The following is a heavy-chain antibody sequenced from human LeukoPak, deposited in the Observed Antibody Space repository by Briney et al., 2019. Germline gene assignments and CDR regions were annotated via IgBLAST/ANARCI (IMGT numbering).Heavy chain of an antibody. Sequence: SETLSLTCTVSGYSISSGYYWGWIRQPPGKGLEWIGSIYHSGSTYYNPSLKSRVTISVDTSKNQFSLKLSSVTAADTAVYYCARDHPGSLPYYYYYMDVWGKGTTVTVSS. CDR3: ARDHPGSLPYYYYYMDV. CDR2: IYHSGST. J-gene: IGHJ6*03. V-gene: IGHV4-38-2*02. CDR1: GYSISSGYY. D-gene: IGHD3-10*01.